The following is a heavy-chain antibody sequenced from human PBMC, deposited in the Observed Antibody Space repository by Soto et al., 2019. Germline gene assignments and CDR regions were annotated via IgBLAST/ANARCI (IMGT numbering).Heavy chain of an antibody. Sequence: QVQLVQSGAEVKKPGYSVKVSCKASGGTFSSYAISWVRQAPGQGLEWMGGIIPIFGTANYAQKFQGRVTITADESTNTAYRELSSLRAEDTAVYYCARDRYSNSCSLYYYYYYGMDVWGQGTTVTVSS. D-gene: IGHD6-13*01. J-gene: IGHJ6*02. CDR3: ARDRYSNSCSLYYYYYYGMDV. CDR1: GGTFSSYA. CDR2: IIPIFGTA. V-gene: IGHV1-69*01.